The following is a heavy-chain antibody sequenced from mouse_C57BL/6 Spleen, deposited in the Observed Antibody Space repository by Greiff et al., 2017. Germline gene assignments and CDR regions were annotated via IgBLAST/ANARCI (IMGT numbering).Heavy chain of an antibody. CDR2: ISYDGSN. CDR1: GYSITSGYY. CDR3: ARDGITTVVGAMDY. Sequence: ESGPGLVKPSQSLSLTCSVTGYSITSGYYWNWIRQFPGNKLEWMGYISYDGSNNYNPSLKNRISITRDTSKNQFFLKLNSVTTEDTATYYCARDGITTVVGAMDYWGQGTSVTVSS. V-gene: IGHV3-6*01. J-gene: IGHJ4*01. D-gene: IGHD1-1*01.